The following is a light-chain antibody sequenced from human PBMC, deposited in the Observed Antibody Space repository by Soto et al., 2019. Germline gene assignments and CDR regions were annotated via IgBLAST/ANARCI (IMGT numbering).Light chain of an antibody. J-gene: IGLJ1*01. CDR3: ISYAGSNNLV. V-gene: IGLV2-8*01. CDR1: SSDVGGYDY. CDR2: EVH. Sequence: QSVLTQPPSASGSPGQSVTISCTGTSSDVGGYDYVSWYQHHPGKAPKLMIYEVHKRPSGVPDRFSGSKSGNTASLTISGLQADDGADYYCISYAGSNNLVFGTGTKLTVL.